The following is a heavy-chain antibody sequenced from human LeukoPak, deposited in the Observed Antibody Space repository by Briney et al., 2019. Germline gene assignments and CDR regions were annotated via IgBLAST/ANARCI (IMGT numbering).Heavy chain of an antibody. D-gene: IGHD3-9*01. CDR1: GFTFNTFN. V-gene: IGHV3-21*01. Sequence: GGSLRLSCAASGFTFNTFNMNSVRQAPGKGQEWVSSITSGGDYIYYADSVKGRFTTSRDNAKNSLSLQLNSLRVEDTAVYYCARGHYDVLAASYKWTPDYWGQGTLATVSS. CDR2: ITSGGDYI. J-gene: IGHJ4*02. CDR3: ARGHYDVLAASYKWTPDY.